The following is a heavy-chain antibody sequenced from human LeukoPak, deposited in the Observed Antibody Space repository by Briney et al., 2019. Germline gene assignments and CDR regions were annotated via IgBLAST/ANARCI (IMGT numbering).Heavy chain of an antibody. V-gene: IGHV4-38-2*02. CDR1: GYSISSGYY. CDR3: ARLSGTYCDGGSCFNYFDS. D-gene: IGHD2-15*01. Sequence: PSETLSLTCTVSGYSISSGYYWGWIRQPPGKGLEWIGTIYHSGSTYYNPSLKSRVTMSVDTSKNQFSLRLTSVTAADTAVYYCARLSGTYCDGGSCFNYFDSWGQGTLVTVSS. CDR2: IYHSGST. J-gene: IGHJ5*01.